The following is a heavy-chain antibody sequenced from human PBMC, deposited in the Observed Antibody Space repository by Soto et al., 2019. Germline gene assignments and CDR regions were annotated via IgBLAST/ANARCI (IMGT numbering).Heavy chain of an antibody. V-gene: IGHV4-59*01. D-gene: IGHD6-13*01. CDR1: GGSISSYY. CDR2: IYYSGST. Sequence: SETLSLTCTVSGGSISSYYWSWIRQPPGKGLEWIGYIYYSGSTNYNPSLKSRVTISVDTSKNQFSLKLSSVTAADTAVYYCARGLAAAGTGSWFDPWGQGTLVTVPQ. CDR3: ARGLAAAGTGSWFDP. J-gene: IGHJ5*02.